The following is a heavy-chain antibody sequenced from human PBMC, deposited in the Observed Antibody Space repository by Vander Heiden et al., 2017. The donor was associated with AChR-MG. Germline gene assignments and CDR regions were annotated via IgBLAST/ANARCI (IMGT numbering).Heavy chain of an antibody. CDR2: ISGSGSST. CDR1: GFTFSSYA. J-gene: IGHJ4*02. V-gene: IGHV3-23*01. CDR3: AKEGGIIPATIFYY. D-gene: IGHD2-2*02. Sequence: EVQLLESGGGLVQPGGSLRLSCAASGFTFSSYAMSWVRQAPGKGLEWVSVISGSGSSTYYADSVKGRFTISRDNSENTLYLQMNSLRAEDTAVYYCAKEGGIIPATIFYYWGQGTLVTVSS.